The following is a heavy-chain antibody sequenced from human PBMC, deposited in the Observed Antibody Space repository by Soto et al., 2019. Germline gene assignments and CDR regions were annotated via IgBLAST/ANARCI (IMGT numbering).Heavy chain of an antibody. J-gene: IGHJ6*02. CDR3: ARDRLYSNRFYYYYGMDV. CDR1: GFTFSDYY. D-gene: IGHD4-4*01. Sequence: GGSLRLSCAASGFTFSDYYMSWIRQAPGKGLEWVSYISSSSSYTNYADSVKGRFTISRDNAKNSLYLQMNSLRAEDTAVYYCARDRLYSNRFYYYYGMDVWGQGTTVTVSS. CDR2: ISSSSSYT. V-gene: IGHV3-11*05.